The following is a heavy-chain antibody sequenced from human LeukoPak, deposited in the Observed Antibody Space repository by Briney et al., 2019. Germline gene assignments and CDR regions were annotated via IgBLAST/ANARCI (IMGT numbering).Heavy chain of an antibody. Sequence: SGPTLVKPTQTLTLTCTFSGFSLSTSGVGVGWIRQPPGKALEWLALIYWNDDKRYSPSLKSRLTITKDTSKNQVVLTMTNMDPVDTATYYCAHSKAPGSPVWSGYYSNNWFDPWGQGTLVTVSS. J-gene: IGHJ5*02. CDR1: GFSLSTSGVG. V-gene: IGHV2-5*01. CDR3: AHSKAPGSPVWSGYYSNNWFDP. CDR2: IYWNDDK. D-gene: IGHD3-3*01.